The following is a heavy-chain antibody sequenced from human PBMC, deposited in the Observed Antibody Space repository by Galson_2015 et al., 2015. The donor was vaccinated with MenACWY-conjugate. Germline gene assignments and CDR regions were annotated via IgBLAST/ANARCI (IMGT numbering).Heavy chain of an antibody. CDR3: ARLTRACFDL. CDR2: MNTNNGNT. D-gene: IGHD4/OR15-4a*01. J-gene: IGHJ4*02. Sequence: SVKVSCKASGYTFTFHDMSWVRQAPGQGLECLGWMNTNNGNTGYAQKFQGRVTMTTNTSITTAYMELSSLNSEDTAVYFCARLTRACFDLWGQGTLVTVSP. V-gene: IGHV1-8*01. CDR1: GYTFTFHD.